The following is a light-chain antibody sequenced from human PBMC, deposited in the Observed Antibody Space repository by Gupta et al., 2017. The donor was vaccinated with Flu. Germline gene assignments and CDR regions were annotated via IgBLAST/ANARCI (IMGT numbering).Light chain of an antibody. CDR2: LGS. J-gene: IGKJ1*01. CDR1: QSLLHSNGYNY. V-gene: IGKV2-28*01. Sequence: PVSPGEPASISCRSSQSLLHSNGYNYLDWYLQKPGQSPQVLIYLGSNRASGVPDRISGSGSGTDFTLRISRVEAEDVGVYYCMEALQTPTFGQGTKVEIK. CDR3: MEALQTPT.